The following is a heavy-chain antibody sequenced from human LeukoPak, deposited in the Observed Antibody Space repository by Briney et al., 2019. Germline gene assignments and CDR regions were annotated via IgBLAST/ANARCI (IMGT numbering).Heavy chain of an antibody. CDR3: ARVYSGSYHY. CDR1: GDSISSYY. V-gene: IGHV4-59*01. Sequence: SETLSLTCTVSGDSISSYYWSWIRQPPGKGLEWIGYIYYSGSTNYNPSLKSRVTISVDTSKNQFSLKLSSVTAADTAVYYCARVYSGSYHYWGQGTLVTVSS. CDR2: IYYSGST. D-gene: IGHD1-26*01. J-gene: IGHJ4*02.